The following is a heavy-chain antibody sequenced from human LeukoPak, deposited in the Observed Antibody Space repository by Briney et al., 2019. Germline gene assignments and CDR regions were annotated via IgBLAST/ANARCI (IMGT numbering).Heavy chain of an antibody. CDR1: GGSITSYY. V-gene: IGHV4-59*01. CDR2: IYYSGST. D-gene: IGHD3-3*01. J-gene: IGHJ6*02. Sequence: PSETLSLTCTVSGGSITSYYWSWIRQPPGKGLEWIGYIYYSGSTNYNPSLKSRLTMSVDTSKNQLSLKLSSVTAADTAVYYCARSYYDFWSGKPNYYYYYGMDVWGQGTTVTVSS. CDR3: ARSYYDFWSGKPNYYYYYGMDV.